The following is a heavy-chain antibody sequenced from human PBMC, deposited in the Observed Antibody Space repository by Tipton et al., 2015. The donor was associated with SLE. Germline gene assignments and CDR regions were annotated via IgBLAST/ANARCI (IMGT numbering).Heavy chain of an antibody. J-gene: IGHJ3*02. D-gene: IGHD3-10*01. CDR1: GGSISSSSYY. V-gene: IGHV4-39*07. CDR3: ARGERFGELNHDAFDI. Sequence: TLSLTCTVSGGSISSSSYYWGWIRQPPGKGLEWIGSIYYSGSTSYNPSVKSRVTISVDTSRNQFSLKLSSVTAADTAVYYCARGERFGELNHDAFDIWGKGKMVTVSS. CDR2: IYYSGST.